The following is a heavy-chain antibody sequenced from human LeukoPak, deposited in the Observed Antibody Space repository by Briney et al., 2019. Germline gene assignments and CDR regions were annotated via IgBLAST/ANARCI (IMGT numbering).Heavy chain of an antibody. CDR1: GYSISSGYY. J-gene: IGHJ5*02. CDR2: IYHSGST. D-gene: IGHD3-10*01. CDR3: ARIKATMVRGVMEWFDP. Sequence: PSETLSLTCTVSGYSISSGYYWGWIRQPPGKGLEWIGSIYHSGSTYYNPSLKSRVTISVDTSKNQFSLKLSSVTAADTAVYYCARIKATMVRGVMEWFDPWGQGTLVTVSS. V-gene: IGHV4-38-2*02.